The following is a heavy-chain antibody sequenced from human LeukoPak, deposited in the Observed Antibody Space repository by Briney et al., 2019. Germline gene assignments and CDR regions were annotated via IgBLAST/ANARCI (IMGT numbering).Heavy chain of an antibody. CDR1: GGSISSGGYY. CDR2: VFHSGST. Sequence: SETLSLTCTVSGGSISSGGYYWSWVRQPPGKGLEWIGEVFHSGSTNYNPSLKSRVTISIDKSKNQFSLEVTSVTAADTAIYYCARDLAVAGTNYFDFWGQGVLVTVSS. J-gene: IGHJ4*02. CDR3: ARDLAVAGTNYFDF. V-gene: IGHV4-39*07. D-gene: IGHD6-19*01.